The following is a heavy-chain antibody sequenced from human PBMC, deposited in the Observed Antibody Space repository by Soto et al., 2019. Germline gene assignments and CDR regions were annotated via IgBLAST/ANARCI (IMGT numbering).Heavy chain of an antibody. D-gene: IGHD3-22*01. CDR1: GGTFSSYA. V-gene: IGHV1-69*13. CDR3: ASTVLNYYDSSGYY. J-gene: IGHJ4*02. Sequence: GASVKVSFKASGGTFSSYAISWVRQAPGQGLEWMGGIIPIFGTANYAQKFQGRVTITADESTSTAYMELSSLRSEDTAVYYCASTVLNYYDSSGYYWGQGTLVTVSS. CDR2: IIPIFGTA.